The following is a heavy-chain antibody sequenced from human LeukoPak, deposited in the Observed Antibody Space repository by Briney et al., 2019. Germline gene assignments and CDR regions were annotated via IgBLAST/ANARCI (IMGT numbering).Heavy chain of an antibody. D-gene: IGHD3-10*02. CDR3: ATMFGESSDFDH. CDR1: GGSISAYY. CDR2: LHSSGET. Sequence: SETLSLTCVVSGGSISAYYWNWIRQPAGKGLGWIGRLHSSGETTSNPSLMSRATMSLDTSRNHFSLNLTSVTAADTAIYYCATMFGESSDFDHWGQGTLVTVSS. J-gene: IGHJ4*02. V-gene: IGHV4-4*07.